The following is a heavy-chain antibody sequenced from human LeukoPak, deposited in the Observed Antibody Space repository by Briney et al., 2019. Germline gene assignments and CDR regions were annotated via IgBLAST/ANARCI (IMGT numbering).Heavy chain of an antibody. D-gene: IGHD2-15*01. V-gene: IGHV4-38-2*02. Sequence: SETLSLTCTVSGYSISSGYYWAWIRQPPGKGLEWIGSIYYSGNTYYNPSLKSRVTISLDTSKNQFSLKLSSVTAADTAVYYCARSACSGGSCYSQRGAFDIWGQGTMVIVSS. J-gene: IGHJ3*02. CDR2: IYYSGNT. CDR1: GYSISSGYY. CDR3: ARSACSGGSCYSQRGAFDI.